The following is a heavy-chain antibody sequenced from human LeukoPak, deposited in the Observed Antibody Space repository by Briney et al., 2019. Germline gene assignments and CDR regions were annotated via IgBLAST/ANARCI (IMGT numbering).Heavy chain of an antibody. CDR2: ISYDGSNK. CDR3: AKDHLSSFDY. V-gene: IGHV3-30-3*01. J-gene: IGHJ4*02. CDR1: GFTFSSYA. Sequence: QPGRSLRLSCAASGFTFSSYAMHWVRQAPGKGLEWVAVISYDGSNKYYADSVKGRFTISRDNSRNTLYLQMNSLRAEDTAVYYCAKDHLSSFDYWGQGTLVTVSS. D-gene: IGHD3-3*02.